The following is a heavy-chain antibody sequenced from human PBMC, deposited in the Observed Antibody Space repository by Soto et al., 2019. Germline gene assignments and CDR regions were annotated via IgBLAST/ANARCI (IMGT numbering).Heavy chain of an antibody. CDR1: GGTFSSYA. V-gene: IGHV1-69*01. D-gene: IGHD1-7*01. CDR2: IIPIFGTA. J-gene: IGHJ6*02. CDR3: ARAHNWNYESGYYGMDV. Sequence: QVQLVQSGTEVKKPGSSVKVSCKASGGTFSSYAISWVRQAPGQGLEWMGGIIPIFGTANYAQKFQGRVTITADESTSTAYMELSSLRSEDTAVYYCARAHNWNYESGYYGMDVWGQGTTVTVSS.